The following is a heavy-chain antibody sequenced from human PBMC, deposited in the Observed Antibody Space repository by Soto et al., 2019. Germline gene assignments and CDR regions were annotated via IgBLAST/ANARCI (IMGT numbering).Heavy chain of an antibody. D-gene: IGHD1-26*01. CDR1: GFTFSSYS. CDR3: AREEGLLNWFDP. CDR2: ISSSSTI. Sequence: GGSLRLSCAASGFTFSSYSMNWVRQAPGKGLEWVSYISSSSTIYYADPVKGRFTISRDNAKNSLYLQMNSLRAEDTAVYYCAREEGLLNWFDPWGQGTLVTVSS. J-gene: IGHJ5*02. V-gene: IGHV3-48*01.